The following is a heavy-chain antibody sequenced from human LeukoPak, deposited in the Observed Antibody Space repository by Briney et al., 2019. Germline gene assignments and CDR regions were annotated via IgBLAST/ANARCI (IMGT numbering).Heavy chain of an antibody. CDR2: IYTSGST. V-gene: IGHV4-61*02. Sequence: SQTLSLTCTVSGGSISSGSYYWSWIRQPAGKGLEWIGRIYTSGSTNYNPSLKSRVTISVDTSKNQFSLKLSSVTAADTAVYYCARDALQGCSYGYFDYWGQGTLVTVSS. CDR3: ARDALQGCSYGYFDY. CDR1: GGSISSGSYY. J-gene: IGHJ4*02. D-gene: IGHD5-18*01.